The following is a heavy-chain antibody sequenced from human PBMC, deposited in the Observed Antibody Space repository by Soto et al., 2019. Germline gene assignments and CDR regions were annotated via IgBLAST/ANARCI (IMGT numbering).Heavy chain of an antibody. CDR1: GSSVSSSVVG. CDR2: IYWDDDK. D-gene: IGHD3-10*01. CDR3: EKAQGGSSCFEC. V-gene: IGHV2-5*02. Sequence: SGPTLVNPTQTLTLTCTLSGSSVSSSVVGVGWIRQPPGKALEWLARIYWDDDKRYSPSLKSRLTITKETSKNQVVLTMASVDPVDIAIYFCEKAQGGSSCFECWGQGMLVTVSS. J-gene: IGHJ4*02.